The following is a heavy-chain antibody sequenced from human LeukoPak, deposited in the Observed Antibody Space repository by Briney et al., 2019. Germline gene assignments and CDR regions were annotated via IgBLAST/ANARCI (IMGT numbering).Heavy chain of an antibody. D-gene: IGHD3-22*01. Sequence: SETLSLTCTVSGYSISSGYYWGWIRQPPGKGLEWIGSIYHSGRTYYNPSLKSRVTISVDTSKNQFSLKLSSVTAADTAVYYCAREGGGGITMIVVYFDYWGQGTLVTVSS. CDR3: AREGGGGITMIVVYFDY. CDR2: IYHSGRT. J-gene: IGHJ4*02. V-gene: IGHV4-38-2*02. CDR1: GYSISSGYY.